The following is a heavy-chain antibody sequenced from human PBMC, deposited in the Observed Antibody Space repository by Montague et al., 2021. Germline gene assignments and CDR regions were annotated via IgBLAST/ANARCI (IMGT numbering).Heavy chain of an antibody. Sequence: SDTLSLTCAGSGGSFNDYYWSWIRQSPGQGLEWIGDITHNGRTNSNPSLKSRVTLSVDTSKSHFSLNLTSVTAADTAVYFCARRPRITVTGRFDLWGKGTLVTVSS. V-gene: IGHV4-34*01. CDR1: GGSFNDYY. J-gene: IGHJ4*02. CDR3: ARRPRITVTGRFDL. CDR2: ITHNGRT. D-gene: IGHD4-11*01.